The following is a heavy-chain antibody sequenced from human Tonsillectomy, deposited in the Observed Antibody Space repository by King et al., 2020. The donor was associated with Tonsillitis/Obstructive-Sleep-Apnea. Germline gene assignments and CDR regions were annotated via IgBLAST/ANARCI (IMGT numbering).Heavy chain of an antibody. J-gene: IGHJ6*03. CDR2: IYYSGST. CDR1: GGSISSSSYY. V-gene: IGHV4-39*01. Sequence: LQLPESGPGLVKPSETLSLTCTVSGGSISSSSYYWGWIRQPPGTGLEWIGSIYYSGSTYYNPSLKSRVTISVDTSKNQFSLKLSSVTAADTAVYYCARPHGDYRKDYYYYYMDVWGKGTTVTVSS. CDR3: ARPHGDYRKDYYYYYMDV. D-gene: IGHD4-17*01.